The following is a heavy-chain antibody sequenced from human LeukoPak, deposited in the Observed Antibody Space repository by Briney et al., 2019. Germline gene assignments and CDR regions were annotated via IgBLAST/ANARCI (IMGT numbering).Heavy chain of an antibody. J-gene: IGHJ6*02. V-gene: IGHV3-43D*03. CDR2: ISWDGGST. Sequence: GGSLRLSCAASGFTFDDYAMHWVRQAPGKGLEWVSLISWDGGSTYYADSVKGRFTISRDNSKNSLYLQMNSLRAEDTALYYCAKDKDIVVVPGEAGMDVWGQGTTVTVSS. D-gene: IGHD2-2*01. CDR3: AKDKDIVVVPGEAGMDV. CDR1: GFTFDDYA.